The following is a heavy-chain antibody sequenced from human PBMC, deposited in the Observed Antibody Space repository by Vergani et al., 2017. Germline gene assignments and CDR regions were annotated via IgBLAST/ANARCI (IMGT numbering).Heavy chain of an antibody. Sequence: VQLVESGGGVVQPGRSLRLSCAASGFTFSSYWMSWVRQAPGKGLEWVANIKQDGSEKYYVDSVKGRFTISRDNAKNSLYLQMNSLRAEDTAVYYCAMDSSGYYDHFDYWGQGTLVTVSS. CDR2: IKQDGSEK. CDR3: AMDSSGYYDHFDY. CDR1: GFTFSSYW. D-gene: IGHD3-22*01. V-gene: IGHV3-7*04. J-gene: IGHJ4*02.